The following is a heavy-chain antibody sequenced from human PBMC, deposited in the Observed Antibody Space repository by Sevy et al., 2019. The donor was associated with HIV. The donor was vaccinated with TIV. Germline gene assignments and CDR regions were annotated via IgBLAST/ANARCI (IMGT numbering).Heavy chain of an antibody. Sequence: GGSLRLSCAASGFTLSDYYMSWIRQAPGKGPEWVSYISGSDNTKYYADSVKGRFTISRDNAKNSLYLQMNSLRAEDTAVYYCARDHVKDGDLGDYYYFAMDVWGQGTTVTVSS. CDR1: GFTLSDYY. V-gene: IGHV3-11*01. CDR2: ISGSDNTK. J-gene: IGHJ6*02. D-gene: IGHD4-17*01. CDR3: ARDHVKDGDLGDYYYFAMDV.